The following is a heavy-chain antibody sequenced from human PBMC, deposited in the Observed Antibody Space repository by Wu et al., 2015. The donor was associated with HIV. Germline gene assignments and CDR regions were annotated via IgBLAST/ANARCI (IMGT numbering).Heavy chain of an antibody. CDR1: GYTFTSYY. CDR3: ARNSRAEMATITFHSPLRGSLDAFDI. V-gene: IGHV1-46*01. Sequence: QVQLVQSGAEVKKPGASVKVSCKASGYTFTSYYMHWVRQAPGQGLEWMGIINPSGGSTSYAQKFQGRVTMTRDTSTSTVYMELSSLRSEDTAVYYCARNSRAEMATITFHSPLRGSLDAFDIWGQGTSGHR. J-gene: IGHJ3*02. CDR2: INPSGGST. D-gene: IGHD5-24*01.